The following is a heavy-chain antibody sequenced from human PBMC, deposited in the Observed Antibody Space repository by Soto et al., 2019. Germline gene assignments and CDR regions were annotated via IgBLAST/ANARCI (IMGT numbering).Heavy chain of an antibody. CDR2: SYHSRSS. V-gene: IGHV4-59*01. J-gene: IGHJ6*02. Sequence: SATFSLTCPVSGGSISSYYWNCLRQPPGRGLERIGYSYHSRSSNYNPSLKSRLTISVDTSKNQFSLKLRSVTDADTAVCYGARERGYSYGSDGGMDVWGQGTTVT. CDR3: ARERGYSYGSDGGMDV. D-gene: IGHD5-18*01. CDR1: GGSISSYY.